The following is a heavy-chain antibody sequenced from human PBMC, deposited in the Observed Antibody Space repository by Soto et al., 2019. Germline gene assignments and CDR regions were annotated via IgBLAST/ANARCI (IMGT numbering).Heavy chain of an antibody. V-gene: IGHV4-31*03. CDR1: GGSVSSGAYY. CDR3: ARARLRAVYAFDI. J-gene: IGHJ3*02. D-gene: IGHD1-20*01. CDR2: IYYSVST. Sequence: PSATLSLTCTVSGGSVSSGAYYWTWIHQRPGKGLEWIGYIYYSVSTYYSPSLKSRLSISLDTSKNQFSLRLSSVTAADTAMYYCARARLRAVYAFDIWGEGKMVNVSS.